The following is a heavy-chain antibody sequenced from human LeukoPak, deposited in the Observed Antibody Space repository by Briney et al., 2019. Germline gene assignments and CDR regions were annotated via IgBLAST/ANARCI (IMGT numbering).Heavy chain of an antibody. CDR1: GFTFSSYS. CDR2: ISSSSSYI. Sequence: GGSLRLSCAASGFTFSSYSMNWVRQAPGKGLEWVSSISSSSSYIYYADSVKGRFTISRDNAKNSLYLQMNSLRAEDTAVYYCARDGVFSEWLQFDRPYYYYYGMDVWGQGTTVTVSS. J-gene: IGHJ6*02. D-gene: IGHD5-24*01. V-gene: IGHV3-21*01. CDR3: ARDGVFSEWLQFDRPYYYYYGMDV.